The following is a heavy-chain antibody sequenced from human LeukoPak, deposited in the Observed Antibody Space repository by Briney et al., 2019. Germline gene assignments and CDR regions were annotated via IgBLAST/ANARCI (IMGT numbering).Heavy chain of an antibody. V-gene: IGHV3-49*04. CDR1: GFTFGDYG. J-gene: IGHJ4*02. CDR2: IRSKAYGGTT. Sequence: GGSLRLSCTAFGFTFGDYGMNWVRQAPGKGLEWVSFIRSKAYGGTTEYAASVKGRFTISRDDSKGVAYLQMNSLKTEDTAVYYCTRDQTPYYWGQGTLVTVAS. CDR3: TRDQTPYY.